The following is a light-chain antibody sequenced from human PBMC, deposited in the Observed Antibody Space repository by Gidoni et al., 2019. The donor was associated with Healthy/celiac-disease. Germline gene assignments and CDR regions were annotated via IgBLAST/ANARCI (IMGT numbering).Light chain of an antibody. Sequence: DIQMTQSPSSLSASVGDRDTITCQASQDISNYLNWYQQKPGKAPKLLIYDASNLETGVPSRFSGSGSGTDFTFTISSLQPEDIATYYCQQYDTFGGGTKVEIK. V-gene: IGKV1-33*01. CDR1: QDISNY. CDR2: DAS. CDR3: QQYDT. J-gene: IGKJ4*01.